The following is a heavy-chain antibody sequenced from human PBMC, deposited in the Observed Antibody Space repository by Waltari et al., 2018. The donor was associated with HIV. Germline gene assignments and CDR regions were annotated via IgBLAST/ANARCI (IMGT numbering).Heavy chain of an antibody. CDR3: ARRAYHGSGSLSDYYFEY. J-gene: IGHJ4*02. CDR2: IYPGDSET. Sequence: EVQLVQSGAEVKKPGESPKISCKGSGYSFANYWIGWVRQMPGKGLEWMGIIYPGDSETRYSPSFQGQVTIAADKSINTAYLQWSSLKASDTAMYYCARRAYHGSGSLSDYYFEYWGQGTLVTVSS. D-gene: IGHD3-10*01. CDR1: GYSFANYW. V-gene: IGHV5-51*03.